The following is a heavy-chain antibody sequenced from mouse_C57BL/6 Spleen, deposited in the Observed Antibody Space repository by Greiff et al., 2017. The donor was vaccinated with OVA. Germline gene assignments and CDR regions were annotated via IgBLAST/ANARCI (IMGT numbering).Heavy chain of an antibody. J-gene: IGHJ4*01. Sequence: VQLQQPGAELVKPGASVKLSCKASGYTFTSYWMQWVKQRPGQGLEWIGEIDPSDSYTNYNQKFKGKATLTVDTSSSTAYMQLSSRTSEDSAVYYCARGMYYDYDVTYAMDYWGQGTSVTVSS. CDR1: GYTFTSYW. V-gene: IGHV1-50*01. D-gene: IGHD2-4*01. CDR2: IDPSDSYT. CDR3: ARGMYYDYDVTYAMDY.